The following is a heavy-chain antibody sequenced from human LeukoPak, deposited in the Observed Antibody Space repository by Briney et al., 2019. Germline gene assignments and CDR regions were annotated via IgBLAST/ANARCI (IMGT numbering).Heavy chain of an antibody. CDR1: GFSISSGYY. CDR3: AGEEMANDY. D-gene: IGHD5-24*01. Sequence: PSETLSLTCTVSGFSISSGYYWGWIRQPPGKGLEWIGSIYHSGSTYYNPSLKSRVTISVDTSKNQFSLKLSSVTAADTAVYYCAGEEMANDYWGQGTLVTVSS. J-gene: IGHJ4*02. V-gene: IGHV4-38-2*02. CDR2: IYHSGST.